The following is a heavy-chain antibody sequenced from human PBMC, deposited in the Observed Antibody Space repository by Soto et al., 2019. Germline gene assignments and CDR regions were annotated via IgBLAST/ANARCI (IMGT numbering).Heavy chain of an antibody. J-gene: IGHJ5*02. CDR3: ARVGGYHGGWFDP. CDR1: GFTFSSYS. D-gene: IGHD5-12*01. CDR2: ISSSSSYI. V-gene: IGHV3-21*01. Sequence: EVQLVAAGGGLVKPGGSLRLSCAASGFTFSSYSMNCVRQAPGKGLEWVSSISSSSSYIYYVDSVQGRFTISRDNAQNSRYLQMNSLRAEATAVYYCARVGGYHGGWFDPLGQGTLVTVSS.